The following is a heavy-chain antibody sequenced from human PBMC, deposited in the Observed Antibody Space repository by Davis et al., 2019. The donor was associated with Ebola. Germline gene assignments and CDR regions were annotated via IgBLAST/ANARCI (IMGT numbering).Heavy chain of an antibody. J-gene: IGHJ3*02. CDR3: TTDQSRTYRNDAFDI. V-gene: IGHV3-15*07. CDR2: IKSKTDGGTT. D-gene: IGHD2-2*01. CDR1: GFTFSSYS. Sequence: GESLKISCAASGFTFSSYSMNWVRQAPGKGLEWVGRIKSKTDGGTTDYAAPVKGRFTMSRDDSKNTLYLQMNSLKSKDTAVYYCTTDQSRTYRNDAFDIWGQGTMVTVSS.